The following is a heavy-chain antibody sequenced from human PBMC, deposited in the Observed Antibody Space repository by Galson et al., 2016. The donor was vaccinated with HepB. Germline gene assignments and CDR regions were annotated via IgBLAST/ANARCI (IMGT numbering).Heavy chain of an antibody. CDR1: GYTFTSSG. V-gene: IGHV1-18*01. Sequence: SVKVSCKASGYTFTSSGVSWVRQAPGQGLEWMGWLMASNGHANYAQKFQDRLTVTTDTSTSTAYMELRSLRSDDTAIYYCAKDFDYTFDYWGQGTPVTVSS. CDR2: LMASNGHA. CDR3: AKDFDYTFDY. J-gene: IGHJ4*02. D-gene: IGHD3-9*01.